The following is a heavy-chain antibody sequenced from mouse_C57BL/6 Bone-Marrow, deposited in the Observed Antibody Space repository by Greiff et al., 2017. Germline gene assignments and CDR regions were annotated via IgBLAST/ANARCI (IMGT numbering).Heavy chain of an antibody. CDR1: GYTFTSYG. V-gene: IGHV1-81*01. CDR2: IYPRSGNT. J-gene: IGHJ2*01. Sequence: QVQLQQSGAELARPGASVKLSCKASGYTFTSYGISWVKQRTGQGLEWIGEIYPRSGNTYYNEKFKGKATLTADKSSSTAYLELRSLTSEDSAVYFCARDGRRGRYFDYWGQGTTLTVSS. D-gene: IGHD1-1*01. CDR3: ARDGRRGRYFDY.